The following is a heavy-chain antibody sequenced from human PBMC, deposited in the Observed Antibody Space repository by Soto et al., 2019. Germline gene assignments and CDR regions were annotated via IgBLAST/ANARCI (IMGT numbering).Heavy chain of an antibody. Sequence: QVQLVESGGGVVQPGRSLRLSCAASGFTFSSYAMHWVRQAPGKGLEWVAVIAYDGRNEYYADSVKGRFTISRDNSKNTLYLQMNSLRIADTAVYYCARELERVFDYWVQGTLVTVSS. J-gene: IGHJ4*02. CDR3: ARELERVFDY. V-gene: IGHV3-30*04. CDR1: GFTFSSYA. CDR2: IAYDGRNE. D-gene: IGHD1-1*01.